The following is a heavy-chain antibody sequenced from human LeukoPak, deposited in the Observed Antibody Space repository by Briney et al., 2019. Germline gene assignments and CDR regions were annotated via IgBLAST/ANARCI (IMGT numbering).Heavy chain of an antibody. V-gene: IGHV4-34*01. CDR3: ARGGKWLYYFDY. J-gene: IGHJ4*02. CDR2: INHSGST. Sequence: SETLSLTCAVYGGSFSGYYWSWIRQPPGKGLAWIGEINHSGSTYYNPSLKSRVTISVDTSKNQFSLKLTSVTAADTAVYYCARGGKWLYYFDYWGQGTLVTVSS. CDR1: GGSFSGYY. D-gene: IGHD6-19*01.